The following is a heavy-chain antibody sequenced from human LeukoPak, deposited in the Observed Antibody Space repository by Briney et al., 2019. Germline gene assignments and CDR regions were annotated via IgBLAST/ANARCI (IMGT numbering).Heavy chain of an antibody. J-gene: IGHJ6*03. D-gene: IGHD3-22*01. Sequence: GGSLRLSCAASGFTFSRYEMNWVRQAPGKGLEWVSYISSSGSTIDYADSVKGRFTISRDNSKNTLYQQMNSLRAGDTAVYYCAKGSKLVVITRDHYMAVWGKGTTVTISS. CDR3: AKGSKLVVITRDHYMAV. V-gene: IGHV3-48*03. CDR1: GFTFSRYE. CDR2: ISSSGSTI.